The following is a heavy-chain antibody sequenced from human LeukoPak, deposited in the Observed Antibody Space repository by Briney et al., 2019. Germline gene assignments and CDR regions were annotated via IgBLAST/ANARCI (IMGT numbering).Heavy chain of an antibody. CDR1: GFTFSSYG. CDR2: IRYDGSNK. CDR3: AKERLYAFDI. Sequence: PGGSLTLSCAAYGFTFSSYGMHWLRQAPGKGLEWVPFIRYDGSNKYYADSVKGRFTISRDNSKNTLYLQMNSLRAEDTAVYYCAKERLYAFDIWGQGTMVTVSS. V-gene: IGHV3-30*02. J-gene: IGHJ3*02.